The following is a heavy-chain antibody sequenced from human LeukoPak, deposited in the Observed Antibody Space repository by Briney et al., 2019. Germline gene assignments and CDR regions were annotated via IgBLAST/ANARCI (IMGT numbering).Heavy chain of an antibody. Sequence: ASVKVSCKASGYTFTDYYMHWVRQAPGQGLEWMGWINPNSGGTNYAQKFQGRVSMTRDTSISTAYMELSRLRSDDTAVYYWARNTINWFDPWGQGVLVTVSS. V-gene: IGHV1-2*02. J-gene: IGHJ5*02. CDR1: GYTFTDYY. CDR2: INPNSGGT. D-gene: IGHD5-24*01. CDR3: ARNTINWFDP.